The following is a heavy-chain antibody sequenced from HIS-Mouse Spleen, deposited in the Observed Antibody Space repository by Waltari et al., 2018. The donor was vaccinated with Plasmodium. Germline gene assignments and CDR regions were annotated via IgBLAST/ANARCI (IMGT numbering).Heavy chain of an antibody. CDR3: ARLDCSSTSCYFYY. J-gene: IGHJ4*02. V-gene: IGHV4-4*07. Sequence: QVQLQESGPGLVKPSETLSLTCPVSGGSISGYYWRWIRQPAGKGLEWFGRIYTSGSTNYNPSLKSRVTMSVDTSKNQFSLKLSSVTAADTAVYYCARLDCSSTSCYFYYWGQGTLVTVSS. CDR1: GGSISGYY. D-gene: IGHD2-2*01. CDR2: IYTSGST.